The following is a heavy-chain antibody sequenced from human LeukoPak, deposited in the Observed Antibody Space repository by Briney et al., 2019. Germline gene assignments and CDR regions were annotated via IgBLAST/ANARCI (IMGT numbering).Heavy chain of an antibody. CDR1: GGSISSSNW. CDR3: ARYSSSWRIFDY. V-gene: IGHV4-4*02. J-gene: IGHJ4*02. D-gene: IGHD6-13*01. Sequence: SETLSLTCAVSGGSISSSNWWSWVRQPPGKGLEWIGEIYHSGSTNYSPSLKSRVTISVDKSKNQFSLKLSSVTAADTAVYYCARYSSSWRIFDYWGQGTLVTVSS. CDR2: IYHSGST.